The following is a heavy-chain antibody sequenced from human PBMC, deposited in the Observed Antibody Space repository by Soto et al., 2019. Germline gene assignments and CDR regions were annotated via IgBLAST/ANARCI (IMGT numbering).Heavy chain of an antibody. CDR2: INHSGSA. CDR3: ARGLITGSHYSGGWFYFDS. Sequence: QVQLQQSGAGLLKPSETLSLTCAVYGESFSGHIWTWIRQTPGKGLQWIGQINHSGSASYNPSLKSLVTISVHTSNSQFSLALSSVTAADTAVYYCARGLITGSHYSGGWFYFDSWGQGTQVTVSS. J-gene: IGHJ4*02. CDR1: GESFSGHI. D-gene: IGHD6-19*01. V-gene: IGHV4-34*01.